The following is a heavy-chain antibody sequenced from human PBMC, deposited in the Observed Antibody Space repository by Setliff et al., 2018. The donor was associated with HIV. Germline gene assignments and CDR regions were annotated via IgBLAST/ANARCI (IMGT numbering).Heavy chain of an antibody. CDR3: AMYHRFQSAPCIAVAPDGFDL. V-gene: IGHV1-69*06. CDR1: GGTFSTYG. Sequence: ASVKVSCKASGGTFSTYGISWVRQGPGQGLEWMGRSIPMYATTNYAQRFQDRMTITADKSTSTAYMDLSSLRTEDTAVYYCAMYHRFQSAPCIAVAPDGFDLWGQGIMVTVSS. D-gene: IGHD6-19*01. CDR2: SIPMYATT. J-gene: IGHJ3*01.